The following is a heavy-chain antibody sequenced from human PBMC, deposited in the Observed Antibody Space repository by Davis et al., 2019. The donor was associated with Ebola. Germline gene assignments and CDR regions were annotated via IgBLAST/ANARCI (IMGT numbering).Heavy chain of an antibody. V-gene: IGHV4-34*09. CDR1: GGSFSGYY. J-gene: IGHJ4*02. D-gene: IGHD3-22*01. CDR3: ARAKPSSGYSARYYFDH. Sequence: MPSETLSLTCAVYGGSFSGYYWSWIRQPPGKGLEWIGEINHSGSTYYNPSLKSRVTISVDTSKNQFSLKLSSVTAADTAVYYCARAKPSSGYSARYYFDHWGQGTLVTVSS. CDR2: INHSGST.